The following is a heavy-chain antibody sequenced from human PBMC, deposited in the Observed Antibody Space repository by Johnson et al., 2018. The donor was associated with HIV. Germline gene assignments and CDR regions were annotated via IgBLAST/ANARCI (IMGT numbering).Heavy chain of an antibody. CDR2: INSDGSSP. CDR3: ASPKTPTRVVRGAFDI. CDR1: DFTFTNNA. V-gene: IGHV3-74*02. Sequence: VQLVESGGGVVQPGRSLRLSCAASDFTFTNNAIHWVRQGLGKGLVWVSRINSDGSSPSYADSVKGRFTISRDNAKNTLYLQMNSLRAEDTAVYYCASPKTPTRVVRGAFDIWGQGTMVTVSS. J-gene: IGHJ3*02. D-gene: IGHD3-10*01.